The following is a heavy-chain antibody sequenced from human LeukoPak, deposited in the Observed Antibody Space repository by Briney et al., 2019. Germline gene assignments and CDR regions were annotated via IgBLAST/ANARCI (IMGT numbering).Heavy chain of an antibody. D-gene: IGHD6-19*01. Sequence: DPSETLSLTCTVSGGSISSYYWSWIRQPPGKGLEWIGYIYYSGSTNYNPSLKSRVTISVDTSKNQFSLKLSSVTAADTAVYYCARHVGAVAGTSYYYYGMDVWGQGTTVTVSS. CDR1: GGSISSYY. CDR3: ARHVGAVAGTSYYYYGMDV. V-gene: IGHV4-59*08. J-gene: IGHJ6*02. CDR2: IYYSGST.